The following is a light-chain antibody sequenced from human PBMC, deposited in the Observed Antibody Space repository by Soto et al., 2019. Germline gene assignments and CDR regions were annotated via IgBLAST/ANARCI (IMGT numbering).Light chain of an antibody. Sequence: EIVLTQSPATLSLSPGERATLSCRASQSVSSYLAWYQQKPGQAPRLLIYDASNRATGIPARFSGSGSGTVFTLTINSLEPEDFAVYYCQQRSNWPVTFGQGTKLEIK. CDR3: QQRSNWPVT. CDR2: DAS. CDR1: QSVSSY. J-gene: IGKJ2*01. V-gene: IGKV3-11*01.